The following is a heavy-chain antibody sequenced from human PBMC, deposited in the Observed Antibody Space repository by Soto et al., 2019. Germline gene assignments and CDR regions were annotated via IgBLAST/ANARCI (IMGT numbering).Heavy chain of an antibody. CDR1: GGTFSSYT. J-gene: IGHJ2*01. CDR2: IIPIFGTA. V-gene: IGHV1-69*12. CDR3: ARGNHRWLQLWYFDL. D-gene: IGHD5-12*01. Sequence: QVQLVQSGAEVKKPGSSVTVSCKASGGTFSSYTISWVRQAPGQGLEWLGGIIPIFGTANYAQKFQGRVTITEDEYTSTAYMELSSLRSEDTAVYYCARGNHRWLQLWYFDLWGRGTLVTVSS.